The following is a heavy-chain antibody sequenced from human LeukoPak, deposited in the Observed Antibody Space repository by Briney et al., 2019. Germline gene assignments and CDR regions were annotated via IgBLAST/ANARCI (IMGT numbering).Heavy chain of an antibody. CDR1: GFTFGEYA. CDR2: ISYDGSNK. D-gene: IGHD3-10*01. CDR3: ARDRLGRGLDY. Sequence: GGSLRLSCTASGFTFGEYAMSWFRQAPGKGLEWVAVISYDGSNKYYADSVRGRFTISRDNSKNTLYLQMNSLRAEDTAVYYCARDRLGRGLDYWGQGTLVTVSS. V-gene: IGHV3-30-3*01. J-gene: IGHJ4*02.